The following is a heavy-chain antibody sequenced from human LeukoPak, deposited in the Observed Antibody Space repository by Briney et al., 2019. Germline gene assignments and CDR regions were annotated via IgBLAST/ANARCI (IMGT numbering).Heavy chain of an antibody. CDR1: GFTFSSYS. CDR2: ISSSSSYI. Sequence: PGGSLRLSCAASGFTFSSYSMNWVRQAPGKGLKWVSSISSSSSYINYADSVKGRFTISRDNAKNSLYLQMNSLRAEDTAVYYCARARGYYDSSGYYFDYWGQGTLVTVSS. CDR3: ARARGYYDSSGYYFDY. D-gene: IGHD3-22*01. V-gene: IGHV3-21*01. J-gene: IGHJ4*02.